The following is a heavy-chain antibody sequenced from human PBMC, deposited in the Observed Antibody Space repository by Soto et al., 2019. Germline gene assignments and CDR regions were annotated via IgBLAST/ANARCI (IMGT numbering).Heavy chain of an antibody. CDR1: GYSFTTYA. CDR3: AREGSSSSFCYFAS. CDR2: INAGNGDT. V-gene: IGHV1-3*01. Sequence: SLKVSCKASGYSFTTYAMHWMRQAPGQRLEWMGWINAGNGDTKYSQKLQGRVTITRDTSASTAYMELSSLRSEDTAVYYCAREGSSSSFCYFASWGQGTLVTVSS. D-gene: IGHD6-6*01. J-gene: IGHJ4*02.